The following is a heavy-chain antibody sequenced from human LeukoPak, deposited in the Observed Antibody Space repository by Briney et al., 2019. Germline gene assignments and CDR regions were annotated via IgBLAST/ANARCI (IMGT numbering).Heavy chain of an antibody. V-gene: IGHV4-39*02. Sequence: SETLSLTCTVSGGSISSSSYYWGWIRQPPGKGLEWIGSIYYSGSTYYNPSLKSRVTISVDTSKNQFSLKLSSVTAADTAVYYCARDREGSRDAFDIWGQGTMVTVSS. CDR1: GGSISSSSYY. J-gene: IGHJ3*02. CDR2: IYYSGST. D-gene: IGHD1-26*01. CDR3: ARDREGSRDAFDI.